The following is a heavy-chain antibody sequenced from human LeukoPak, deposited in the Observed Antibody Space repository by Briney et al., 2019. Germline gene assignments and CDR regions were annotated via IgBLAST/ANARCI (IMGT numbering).Heavy chain of an antibody. D-gene: IGHD4-11*01. CDR2: ICSSSRYT. J-gene: IGHJ4*02. Sequence: PRGSLRLSCAASGFTFSSYRMNSVRQAPGRGLEGVSSICSSSRYTYYADSVKGRFTISRDNAKTSLYLQMNSLRAEDTAVYYCARDLTTVTTAFFVYWGQGTLVTVSS. CDR1: GFTFSSYR. CDR3: ARDLTTVTTAFFVY. V-gene: IGHV3-21*01.